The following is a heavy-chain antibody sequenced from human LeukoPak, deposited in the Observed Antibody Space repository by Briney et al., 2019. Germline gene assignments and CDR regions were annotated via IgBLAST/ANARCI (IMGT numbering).Heavy chain of an antibody. D-gene: IGHD3-22*01. CDR1: GFTFSSYS. CDR3: ARDLDDSSGYWSRQFQH. J-gene: IGHJ1*01. Sequence: GGSLRLSCAASGFTFSSYSMNWVRQAPGKGLEWVSSISSSSSYIYYADSVKGRFTISRDNAKSSLYLQMNSLRAEDTAVYYCARDLDDSSGYWSRQFQHWGQGTLVTVSS. CDR2: ISSSSSYI. V-gene: IGHV3-21*01.